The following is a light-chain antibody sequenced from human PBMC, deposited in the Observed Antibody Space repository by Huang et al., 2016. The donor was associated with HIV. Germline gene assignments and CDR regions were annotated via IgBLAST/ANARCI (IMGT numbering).Light chain of an antibody. Sequence: DIQMTQSPSSLSASVGDRVTITCRASQSISSSLNWYQQKSGKAPKLLIYAASSLQSGVPSRFSGSGSGTDFTLTISSQQPEDFATYYCQQSYSTLPLTFGGGTKVEIK. J-gene: IGKJ4*01. V-gene: IGKV1-39*01. CDR3: QQSYSTLPLT. CDR1: QSISSS. CDR2: AAS.